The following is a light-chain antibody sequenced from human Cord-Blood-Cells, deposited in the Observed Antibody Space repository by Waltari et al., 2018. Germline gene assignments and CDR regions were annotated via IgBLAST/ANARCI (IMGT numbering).Light chain of an antibody. CDR1: SSDVGGYNY. J-gene: IGLJ1*01. V-gene: IGLV2-14*01. CDR3: SSYTSSSTLV. CDR2: ELS. Sequence: QSALTQPASVSVAPAQSITISCSGTSSDVGGYNYVSWYQQHPGKAPKLMISELSNRPSGVSNRFSGSKSCNTASLTISGLQAEDEADYYCSSYTSSSTLVFVTGTKVTVL.